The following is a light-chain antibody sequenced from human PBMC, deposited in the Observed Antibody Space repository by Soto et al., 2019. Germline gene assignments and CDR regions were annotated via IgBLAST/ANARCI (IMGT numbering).Light chain of an antibody. J-gene: IGKJ4*01. CDR1: QSVSSN. Sequence: EIVMTQSPATLSVSPGERATLSCRASQSVSSNLAWYQQKPGQAPRLLIYGASTRATGIPARFSGSGSGTEVTLTISSRQSEDFAAYYCQQYNNWPPLTFGGGTKVEIK. CDR3: QQYNNWPPLT. CDR2: GAS. V-gene: IGKV3-15*01.